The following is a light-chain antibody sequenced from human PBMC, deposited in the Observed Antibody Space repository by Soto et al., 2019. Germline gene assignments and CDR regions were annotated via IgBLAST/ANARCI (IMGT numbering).Light chain of an antibody. J-gene: IGKJ1*01. CDR3: QQFYKGWT. Sequence: DIQMTQSPSTLTAAVGDRVTITCRASQSVGRSLAWYQQQRGKAPKLLIYGVSTLESGVPSRFSGFGSGTEFTLSISSLHPGDFGTYYCQQFYKGWTFGQGTRV. CDR2: GVS. CDR1: QSVGRS. V-gene: IGKV1-5*01.